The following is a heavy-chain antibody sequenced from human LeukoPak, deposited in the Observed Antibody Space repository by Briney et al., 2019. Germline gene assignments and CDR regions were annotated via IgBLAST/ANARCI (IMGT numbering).Heavy chain of an antibody. V-gene: IGHV1-69*13. CDR1: GGTFSSYA. CDR3: AMSNGLRVFDY. J-gene: IGHJ4*02. D-gene: IGHD5-12*01. Sequence: SVKVSCKASGGTFSSYAISWVRQAPGQGLEWMGGIIPIFGTANYAQKFQDRVTITADESTSTAYMELSSLRSEDMAVYYCAMSNGLRVFDYWGQGTLVTVSS. CDR2: IIPIFGTA.